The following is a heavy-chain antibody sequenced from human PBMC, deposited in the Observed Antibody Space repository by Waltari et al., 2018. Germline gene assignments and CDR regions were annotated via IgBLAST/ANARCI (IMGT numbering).Heavy chain of an antibody. J-gene: IGHJ4*02. Sequence: EVQVVESGGGVVQPGGSLRLSCLTSGFSFSSYTMHWVRQAPGKGLEWVSSIIPNSIKTYYLESVRGRFTISRDNARNSLYLQMDSLRVEDSAVYYCASDPSMQHVAAGGYWGQGTLVTVSS. CDR1: GFSFSSYT. CDR2: IIPNSIKT. V-gene: IGHV3-21*01. D-gene: IGHD2-8*01. CDR3: ASDPSMQHVAAGGY.